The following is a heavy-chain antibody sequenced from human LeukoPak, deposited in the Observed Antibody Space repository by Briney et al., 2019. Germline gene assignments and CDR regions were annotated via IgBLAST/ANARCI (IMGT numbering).Heavy chain of an antibody. Sequence: GTSVTVSCKASGYAFTSCGNSWVRQGPGPGHEWMGWISAYNGNTNYAQKLQGRVTMTTDTSTSTAYMELRSLRSDDTAVYYCASSVSYYYDSSGYYPYDYWGQGTLVTVSS. D-gene: IGHD3-22*01. CDR3: ASSVSYYYDSSGYYPYDY. CDR2: ISAYNGNT. CDR1: GYAFTSCG. J-gene: IGHJ4*02. V-gene: IGHV1-18*01.